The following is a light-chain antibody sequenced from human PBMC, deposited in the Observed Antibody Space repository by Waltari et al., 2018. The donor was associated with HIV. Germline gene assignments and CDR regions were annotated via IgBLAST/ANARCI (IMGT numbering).Light chain of an antibody. CDR1: WSDIESNY. V-gene: IGLV1-47*01. Sequence: QSVLTQPPSVSGTPGQNVTISCSGSWSDIESNYVYGYRLTPGTNSKLLIYRNYLRPSGVPDRCSAAKSGASASLAVSGLRSDDEADYHCSTWDGSLGAYVFGGGTKLTVL. J-gene: IGLJ3*02. CDR2: RNY. CDR3: STWDGSLGAYV.